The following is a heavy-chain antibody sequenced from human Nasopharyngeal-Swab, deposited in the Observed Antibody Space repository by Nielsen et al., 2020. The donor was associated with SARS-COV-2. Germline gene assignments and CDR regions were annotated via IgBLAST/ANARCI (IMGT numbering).Heavy chain of an antibody. Sequence: ASVKVSCKASGYTFTSYAMHWVRQAPGQRLEWMGWINAGNGNTKYSQKFQGRVTITRDTSASTAYMELSSLRSEDTAVYYYARGNYYGDYYYYYYYMDVWGKGTTVTVSS. J-gene: IGHJ6*03. CDR3: ARGNYYGDYYYYYYYMDV. D-gene: IGHD4-17*01. CDR2: INAGNGNT. V-gene: IGHV1-3*01. CDR1: GYTFTSYA.